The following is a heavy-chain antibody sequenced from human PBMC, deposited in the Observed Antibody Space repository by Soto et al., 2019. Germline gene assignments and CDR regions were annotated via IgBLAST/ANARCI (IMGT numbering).Heavy chain of an antibody. V-gene: IGHV4-59*12. CDR3: ARSVGYRSGWWPYYFDY. J-gene: IGHJ4*02. CDR1: GDSITTYH. D-gene: IGHD6-19*01. Sequence: SETLSLTCTVSGDSITTYHWSWIRQPPGKGLEFIGYIYYSGRTLYNPSLRGRVTISLDTSKNHFSLRLSSVTAADTAVFYCARSVGYRSGWWPYYFDYWGQGALVTVSS. CDR2: IYYSGRT.